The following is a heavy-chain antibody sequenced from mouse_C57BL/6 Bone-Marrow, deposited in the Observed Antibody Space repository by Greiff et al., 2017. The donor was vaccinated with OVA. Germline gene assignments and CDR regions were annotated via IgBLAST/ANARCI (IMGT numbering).Heavy chain of an antibody. J-gene: IGHJ1*03. V-gene: IGHV2-9-1*01. CDR2: IWTGGGT. CDR3: ARIGSSYSYWYFDV. D-gene: IGHD1-1*01. CDR1: GFSLTSYA. Sequence: VQLQQSGPGLVAPSQSLSITCTFSGFSLTSYAISWVRQPPGKGLEWLGVIWTGGGTNYNSALKSRLSISKDNSKSQVFLKMNSLQTDDTARYYCARIGSSYSYWYFDVWGTGTTVTVSS.